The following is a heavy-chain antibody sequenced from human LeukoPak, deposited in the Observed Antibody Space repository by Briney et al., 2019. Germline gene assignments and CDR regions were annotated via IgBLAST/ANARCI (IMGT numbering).Heavy chain of an antibody. Sequence: SETLSLTCTVSRDSFSDYYWSWLRQAPGKGLEWMGYIYYSGSNNYNPSLKSRVTISLDTSKNQFSLNLNSVTAADTAVYYCARELKVGNTGYYFDYWGQGTLVTVSS. CDR3: ARELKVGNTGYYFDY. D-gene: IGHD2/OR15-2a*01. CDR1: RDSFSDYY. CDR2: IYYSGSN. V-gene: IGHV4-59*01. J-gene: IGHJ4*02.